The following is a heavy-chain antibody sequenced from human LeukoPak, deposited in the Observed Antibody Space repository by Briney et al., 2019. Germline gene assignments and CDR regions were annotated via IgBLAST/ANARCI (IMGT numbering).Heavy chain of an antibody. CDR3: AKVGPSSSSDY. CDR2: IYPRDSDA. Sequence: GESLKISCKASGYSFTSYWIAWVRQMPGQGLEWMGVIYPRDSDAEYSPSFQGQVTISADKSINTAYLQWSSLKASDTAMYYCAKVGPSSSSDYWGQGTLVTVSS. V-gene: IGHV5-51*01. J-gene: IGHJ4*02. CDR1: GYSFTSYW. D-gene: IGHD6-13*01.